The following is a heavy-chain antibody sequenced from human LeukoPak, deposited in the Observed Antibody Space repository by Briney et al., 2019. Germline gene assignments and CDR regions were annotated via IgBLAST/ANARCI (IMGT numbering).Heavy chain of an antibody. CDR3: TKGGGSISGVVTGDAFDV. D-gene: IGHD3-3*01. CDR2: ISWNGGET. CDR1: GVTFCAHA. J-gene: IGHJ3*01. Sequence: GGSLRLSRAASGVTFCAHAVHWVRLVPGKGLEWVSGISWNGGETGYTDSVKDRFTISRDNSKKLLYLQVNSLRAEDTALYYCTKGGGSISGVVTGDAFDVWGQGTMVTVSS. V-gene: IGHV3-9*01.